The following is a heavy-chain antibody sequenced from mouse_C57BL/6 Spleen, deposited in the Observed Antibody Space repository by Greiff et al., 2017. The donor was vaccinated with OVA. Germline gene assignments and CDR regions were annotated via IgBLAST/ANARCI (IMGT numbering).Heavy chain of an antibody. CDR2: ISYDGSN. J-gene: IGHJ1*03. D-gene: IGHD4-1*01. CDR1: GYSITSGYY. Sequence: DVQLQESGPGLVKPSQSLSLTCSVTGYSITSGYYWNWIRQFPGNKLEWMGYISYDGSNNYNPSLKNRISITRDTSKNQFFLKLNSVTTEDTATYYCARGELGWYFDVWGTGTTVTVSS. CDR3: ARGELGWYFDV. V-gene: IGHV3-6*01.